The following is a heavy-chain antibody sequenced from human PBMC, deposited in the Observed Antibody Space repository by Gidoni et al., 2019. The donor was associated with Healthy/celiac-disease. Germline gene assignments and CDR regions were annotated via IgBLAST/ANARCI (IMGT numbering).Heavy chain of an antibody. V-gene: IGHV4-34*01. Sequence: QVQLQQWGAGLLKPSETLSLTCAVYGRSFSGYYWSWIRQPPGKGLEWIGEINHSGSTNYNPSLKSRVTISVDTSKNQFSLKLSSVTAADTAVYYCARVVTYYYYYMDVWGKGTTVTVSS. CDR3: ARVVTYYYYYMDV. D-gene: IGHD5-18*01. J-gene: IGHJ6*03. CDR1: GRSFSGYY. CDR2: INHSGST.